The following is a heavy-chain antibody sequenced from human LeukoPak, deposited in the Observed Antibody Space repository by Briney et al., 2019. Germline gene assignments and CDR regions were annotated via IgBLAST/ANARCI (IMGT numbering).Heavy chain of an antibody. J-gene: IGHJ4*02. V-gene: IGHV4-4*07. Sequence: SETLSLTCTVSGGSISSYYWSWIRQPAGKGLEWIGRIYTSGSTNYNPSLKSRVTMSVDTSKNQFSLKLSSVTAADTAVYYCARDRQSGIAAAGIDYFDYWGQGTLVTVSS. CDR3: ARDRQSGIAAAGIDYFDY. CDR2: IYTSGST. CDR1: GGSISSYY. D-gene: IGHD6-13*01.